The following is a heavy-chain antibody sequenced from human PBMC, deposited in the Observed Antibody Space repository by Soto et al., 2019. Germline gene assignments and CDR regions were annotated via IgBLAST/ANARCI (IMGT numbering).Heavy chain of an antibody. CDR3: AKGIVGAPLAPFDY. J-gene: IGHJ4*02. Sequence: GGSLRLSCAAAGFTFSDSYMSWIRQAPGKGLEWVSYISSSGSTIYYADSVKGRFTISRDNSKNTLYLQMNSLRAEDTAVYYCAKGIVGAPLAPFDYWGQGTLVTVS. CDR2: ISSSGSTI. V-gene: IGHV3-11*01. CDR1: GFTFSDSY. D-gene: IGHD1-26*01.